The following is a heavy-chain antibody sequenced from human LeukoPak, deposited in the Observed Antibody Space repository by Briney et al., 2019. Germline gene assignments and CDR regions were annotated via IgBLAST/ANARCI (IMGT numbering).Heavy chain of an antibody. CDR3: ARDRVADFDY. CDR1: GGTFSSYA. D-gene: IGHD2-15*01. J-gene: IGHJ4*02. CDR2: IIPIFGTA. Sequence: ASVKVSCKASGGTFSSYAISWVRQAPGQGLEWMGGIIPIFGTANYAQKFQGRVTITADESTSTAYMELSSLRSDDTAVYYCARDRVADFDYWGQGTLVTVSS. V-gene: IGHV1-69*13.